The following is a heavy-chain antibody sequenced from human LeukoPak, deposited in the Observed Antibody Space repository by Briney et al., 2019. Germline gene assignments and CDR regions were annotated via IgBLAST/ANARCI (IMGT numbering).Heavy chain of an antibody. D-gene: IGHD1-14*01. CDR3: ATGESLDY. V-gene: IGHV4-4*07. Sequence: SETLSLTCTVSGTSISSHYWSWLRQPAGKGLEWIGRLYTSGSTKSNPSLKSRVSMSVDTSKSQFSLKLSSVTAADTAVYFCATGESLDYWGQGTLVTVSS. CDR2: LYTSGST. J-gene: IGHJ4*02. CDR1: GTSISSHY.